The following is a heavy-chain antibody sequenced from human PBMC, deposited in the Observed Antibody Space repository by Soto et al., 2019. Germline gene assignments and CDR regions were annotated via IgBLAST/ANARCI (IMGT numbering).Heavy chain of an antibody. CDR2: IYHSGST. J-gene: IGHJ5*02. CDR3: ARGAQSPPPNLEEFWFDP. V-gene: IGHV4-30-2*01. Sequence: PSETLSLTCAVSGGSISSGGYSWSWIRQPPGKGLEWIGYIYHSGSTYYNPSLKSRVTISVDTSKNQFSLKLSSVTAADTAVYYFARGAQSPPPNLEEFWFDPWGQGTLVTVSS. CDR1: GGSISSGGYS. D-gene: IGHD3-10*01.